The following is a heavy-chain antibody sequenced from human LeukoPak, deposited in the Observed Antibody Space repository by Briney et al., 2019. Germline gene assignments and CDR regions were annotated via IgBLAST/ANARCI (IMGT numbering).Heavy chain of an antibody. D-gene: IGHD5-18*01. V-gene: IGHV1-2*02. CDR1: EYAFTGYY. CDR2: INPNSGAT. J-gene: IGHJ4*02. CDR3: ASGYRFGN. Sequence: GASVKVSCKASEYAFTGYYMHWVRQAPGQGLEWMGWINPNSGATDYAQNFQGRVTLTRDTSISTAYMELSRLRFDDTAVYYCASGYRFGNWGQGTLVTVSS.